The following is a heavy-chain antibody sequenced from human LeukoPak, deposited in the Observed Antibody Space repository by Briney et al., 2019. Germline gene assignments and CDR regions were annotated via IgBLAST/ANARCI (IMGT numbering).Heavy chain of an antibody. Sequence: SQTLSLACAISGDSVSSNSAAWNWIRQSPSRGLEWLGRTYYRSKWYNDYAVSVKSRITINPDTSKNQFSLQLNSVTPEDTAVYYCARGSIAARLVFYFDYWGQGTLVTVSS. J-gene: IGHJ4*02. CDR3: ARGSIAARLVFYFDY. D-gene: IGHD6-6*01. CDR2: TYYRSKWYN. CDR1: GDSVSSNSAA. V-gene: IGHV6-1*01.